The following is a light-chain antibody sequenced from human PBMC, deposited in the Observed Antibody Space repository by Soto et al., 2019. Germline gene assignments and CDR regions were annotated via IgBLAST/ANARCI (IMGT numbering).Light chain of an antibody. J-gene: IGKJ4*01. V-gene: IGKV1-33*01. CDR1: QDIKNY. CDR3: QQCDDFIT. Sequence: DIQMTQSPSSLSASVGDRVTITWQASQDIKNYLNWYQQKPGKAPKLLIYEASNLETGVPSRFSGSGSGRSFTFTISSLQPEDIATYYCQQCDDFITFGGGTRIEIK. CDR2: EAS.